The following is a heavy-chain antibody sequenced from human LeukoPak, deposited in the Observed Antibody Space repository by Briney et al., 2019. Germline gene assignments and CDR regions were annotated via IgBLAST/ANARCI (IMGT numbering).Heavy chain of an antibody. D-gene: IGHD1-26*01. J-gene: IGHJ4*02. Sequence: SETLSLTCAVYGGSLSGYYWSWIRQPPGKGLEWIGEINHSGSTNYNPPLKSRVTISVDTSKNQLSLKVSSVTAADTAVYYCARQESGSHYYFDYWGQGTLVTVSS. CDR1: GGSLSGYY. V-gene: IGHV4-34*01. CDR3: ARQESGSHYYFDY. CDR2: INHSGST.